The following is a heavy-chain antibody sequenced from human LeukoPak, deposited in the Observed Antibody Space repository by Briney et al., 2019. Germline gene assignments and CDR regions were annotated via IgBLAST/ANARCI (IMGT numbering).Heavy chain of an antibody. CDR1: GYTFTSYY. J-gene: IGHJ4*02. D-gene: IGHD3-22*01. CDR3: ARQPDLITMIVESYYFDY. Sequence: GASVKVSCKASGYTFTSYYMHWGRQAPGQGLEWMGIINPSGGSTSYAQKFQGRVTMTRDTATSTVYMEMSSLRSEAKAVYYCARQPDLITMIVESYYFDYSGQGPLVTVSS. CDR2: INPSGGST. V-gene: IGHV1-46*01.